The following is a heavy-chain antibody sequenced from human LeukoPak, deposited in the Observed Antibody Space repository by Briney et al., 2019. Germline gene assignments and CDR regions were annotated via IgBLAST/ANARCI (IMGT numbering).Heavy chain of an antibody. D-gene: IGHD3-10*02. J-gene: IGHJ6*02. CDR2: FDPEDGET. V-gene: IGHV1-24*01. CDR3: ATDGRGYYVKRYYYYGMDV. CDR1: GYTLTELS. Sequence: ASVKVSCKVSGYTLTELSMHWVRQAPGKGLEWMGGFDPEDGETIYAQKFQGRVTMTEDTSTDTAYMELSSLRSEDTAVYYCATDGRGYYVKRYYYYGMDVWGQGTTVTVSS.